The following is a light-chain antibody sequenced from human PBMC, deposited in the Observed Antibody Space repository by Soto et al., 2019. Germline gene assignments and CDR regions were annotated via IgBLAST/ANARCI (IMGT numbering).Light chain of an antibody. V-gene: IGKV2-28*01. Sequence: DIVMTQSPLSLPVTPGEPASISCRSSQSLLHSNGYNYLDWYLQKPGQSPQLLIYLGSNRASWVPDRLSGSGSGTDFTLKISREEAEDVGVYYGMQALQTPYTFGQGTKLEIK. J-gene: IGKJ2*01. CDR1: QSLLHSNGYNY. CDR2: LGS. CDR3: MQALQTPYT.